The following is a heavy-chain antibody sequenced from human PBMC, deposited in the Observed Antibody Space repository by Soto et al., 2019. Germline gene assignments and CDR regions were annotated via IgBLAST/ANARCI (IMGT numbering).Heavy chain of an antibody. Sequence: SETLSLTCAVSGGSVNNNNWWGWVRQPPGKGLEWIGEIYHSGSTNYNPSLKSRVTISVDKSKNQFSLKLSSVTAADTAVYYCARAYDYSSNWFDPWGQGTLVTVSS. V-gene: IGHV4-4*02. CDR1: GGSVNNNNW. J-gene: IGHJ5*02. CDR3: ARAYDYSSNWFDP. D-gene: IGHD4-4*01. CDR2: IYHSGST.